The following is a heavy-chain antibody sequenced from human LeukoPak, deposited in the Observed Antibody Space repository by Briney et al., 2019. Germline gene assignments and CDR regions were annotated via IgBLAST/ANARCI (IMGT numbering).Heavy chain of an antibody. J-gene: IGHJ4*02. CDR2: TFYRSKWYY. CDR3: NSGNYYFDS. D-gene: IGHD3-10*01. V-gene: IGHV6-1*01. CDR1: GDSVSSNSAA. Sequence: SQTLSLTCAISGDSVSSNSAARNWIRQSPSRGLEWLGRTFYRSKWYYDYAVSVKSRITINPDTSKNQFSLQLDSVTPEDTAVYWCNSGNYYFDSWGQGTLVTVSS.